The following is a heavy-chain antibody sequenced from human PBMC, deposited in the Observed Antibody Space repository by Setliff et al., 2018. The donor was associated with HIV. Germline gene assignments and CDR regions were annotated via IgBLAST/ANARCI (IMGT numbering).Heavy chain of an antibody. Sequence: PSETLSLTCTVSGASVNSNNYYWGWIRQPPGKGLEWIASIYYSGTTYYNPSLKSRVTISIDTSKNQFSLKLSSVTAADTAVYYCARDRGYGSGSYYRRDYYYYYGMDVWGQGTTVTVSS. CDR3: ARDRGYGSGSYYRRDYYYYYGMDV. J-gene: IGHJ6*02. CDR1: GASVNSNNYY. D-gene: IGHD3-10*01. V-gene: IGHV4-39*07. CDR2: IYYSGTT.